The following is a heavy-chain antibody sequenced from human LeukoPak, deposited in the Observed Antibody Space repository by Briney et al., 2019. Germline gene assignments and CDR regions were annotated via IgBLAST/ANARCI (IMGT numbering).Heavy chain of an antibody. Sequence: SSETLSLTCTVSGGSISSYYWSWIRQPAGKGLEWIGRIYTSGSTNYNPSLKSRVTMSVDTSKNQFSLQLSSVTAADTAVYYCARDRGSLAYWYFDLWGRGTLVTVSS. D-gene: IGHD3-16*01. J-gene: IGHJ2*01. CDR2: IYTSGST. CDR1: GGSISSYY. V-gene: IGHV4-4*07. CDR3: ARDRGSLAYWYFDL.